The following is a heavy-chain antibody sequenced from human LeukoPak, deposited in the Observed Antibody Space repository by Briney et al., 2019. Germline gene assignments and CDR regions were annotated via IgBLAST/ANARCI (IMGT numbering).Heavy chain of an antibody. CDR1: VGSISSGDYY. D-gene: IGHD3-22*01. CDR2: ICYSGST. V-gene: IGHV4-30-4*01. Sequence: SQTLSLTCTVSVGSISSGDYYWSWIRQPPGKSLEWIGYICYSGSTYYNPSLKSRVTISADTSKNQFSLKLSSVTAADTAVYYCASGDYYDSSGYYPNAFDIWGQGTMVTVSS. CDR3: ASGDYYDSSGYYPNAFDI. J-gene: IGHJ3*02.